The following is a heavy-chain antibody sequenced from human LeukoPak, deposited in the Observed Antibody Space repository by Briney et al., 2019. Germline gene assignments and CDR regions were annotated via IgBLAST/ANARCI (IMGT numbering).Heavy chain of an antibody. Sequence: ASETLSLTCTVPGGSISSYYWSWIRQPPGKGLEWIGHIYYSGSTTYNPSLKSRVSISVDTSKNQFSLKLSSVTAADTAVYYCARAERRALNYYGSGSYYNLDWGFDPWGQGTLVTVSS. CDR2: IYYSGST. CDR1: GGSISSYY. J-gene: IGHJ5*02. D-gene: IGHD3-10*01. CDR3: ARAERRALNYYGSGSYYNLDWGFDP. V-gene: IGHV4-59*01.